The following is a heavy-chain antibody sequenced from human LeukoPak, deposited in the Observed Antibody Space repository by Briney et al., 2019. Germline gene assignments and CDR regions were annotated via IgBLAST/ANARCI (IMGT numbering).Heavy chain of an antibody. CDR1: GFTFSSFA. D-gene: IGHD3-16*01. CDR3: AKDFRWGGPFDY. CDR2: IRYDGSNK. V-gene: IGHV3-30*02. J-gene: IGHJ4*02. Sequence: GGSLRLSCAASGFTFSSFAMSWVRQAPGKGLERVAFIRYDGSNKYYADSVKGRFTISRDNSKNTLYLQMNSLRGEDTAVYYCAKDFRWGGPFDYWGQGTLVTVSS.